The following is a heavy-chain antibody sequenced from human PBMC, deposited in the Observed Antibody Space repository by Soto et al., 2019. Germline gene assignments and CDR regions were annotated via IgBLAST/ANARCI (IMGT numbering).Heavy chain of an antibody. V-gene: IGHV2-5*02. J-gene: IGHJ6*02. CDR3: VRNWRYYGGDSYYGMDA. D-gene: IGHD3-10*01. CDR2: IYWDDDE. CDR1: GFSLNTGGVG. Sequence: ITLKESGPTLVKPTQTLTLTCTFSGFSLNTGGVGVGWVRQPRGKAMEWLALIYWDDDERYRPSLRSRPNIPKDTIKNQVVLTMTNMDPEDTATYYGVRNWRYYGGDSYYGMDAWGQGTTVTVSS.